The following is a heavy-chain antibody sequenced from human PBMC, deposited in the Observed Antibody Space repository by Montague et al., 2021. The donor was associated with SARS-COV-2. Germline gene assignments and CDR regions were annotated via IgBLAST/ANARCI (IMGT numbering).Heavy chain of an antibody. J-gene: IGHJ4*02. CDR3: ARGNTWEGYSYGFDY. CDR2: IYYSGST. Sequence: SETLSLTCTVSGGSISSYYWSCIRQPPGKGLEWIGYIYYSGSTNYNPSLKSRVTISVDTSKNQFSLKLSSVTAADTAVYYCARGNTWEGYSYGFDYWGQGTLVTVSS. CDR1: GGSISSYY. V-gene: IGHV4-59*01. D-gene: IGHD5-18*01.